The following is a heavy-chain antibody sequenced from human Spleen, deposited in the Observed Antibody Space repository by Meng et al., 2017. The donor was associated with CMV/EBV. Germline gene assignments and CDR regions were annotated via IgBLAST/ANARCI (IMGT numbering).Heavy chain of an antibody. V-gene: IGHV4-39*07. CDR1: GGSISSSSYY. Sequence: LSLAEAGPRLAKASETLPLTCTVSGGSISSSSYYWGWIRQPPGKGLEWIGSIYYSGSTYYNPSLKSRVTISVDTSKNQFSLKLSSVTAADTAVYYCARDVEGGGEEGGYDSWGQGTLVTVSS. D-gene: IGHD5-12*01. J-gene: IGHJ5*02. CDR2: IYYSGST. CDR3: ARDVEGGGEEGGYDS.